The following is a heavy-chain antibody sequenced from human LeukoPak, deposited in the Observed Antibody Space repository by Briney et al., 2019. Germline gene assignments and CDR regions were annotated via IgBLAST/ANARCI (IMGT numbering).Heavy chain of an antibody. V-gene: IGHV3-30*02. J-gene: IGHJ5*02. Sequence: PGGSLRLSCAASGFTFSSYGMHWVRQAPGKGLEWVAFIRYDGSNKYYADSVKGRFTISRDNSKNTLYLQMNSLRAEDTAVYYCAKEQWSSSWYNWFDPWGQGTLVTVSS. D-gene: IGHD6-13*01. CDR3: AKEQWSSSWYNWFDP. CDR1: GFTFSSYG. CDR2: IRYDGSNK.